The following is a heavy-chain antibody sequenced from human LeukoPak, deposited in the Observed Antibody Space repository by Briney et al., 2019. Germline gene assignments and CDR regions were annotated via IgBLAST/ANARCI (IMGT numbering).Heavy chain of an antibody. CDR2: ISGSGRTT. J-gene: IGHJ4*02. CDR1: GFTFIKYA. V-gene: IGHV3-23*01. D-gene: IGHD3-16*02. Sequence: GGSLRLSCETSGFTFIKYAMIWVRQAPGKGLEWVSDISGSGRTTYYAVSVKGRFIISRDNSNNTVYLQMNSLRAEDTAVYFCAKALPPARYKYYFDSWGQGTLVTVSS. CDR3: AKALPPARYKYYFDS.